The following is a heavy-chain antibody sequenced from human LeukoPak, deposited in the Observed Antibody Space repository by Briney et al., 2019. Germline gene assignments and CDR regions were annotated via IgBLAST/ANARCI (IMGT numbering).Heavy chain of an antibody. J-gene: IGHJ3*02. CDR2: ISAYNGNT. CDR3: ARDYYDSSGYYEDAFDI. D-gene: IGHD3-22*01. Sequence: ASVKVSYKASGYTFTSYGISWVRQAPGQGLEWMGWISAYNGNTNYAQKLQGRVTMTTDTSTSTAYMELRSLRSDDTAVYYCARDYYDSSGYYEDAFDIWGQGTMVTVSS. V-gene: IGHV1-18*01. CDR1: GYTFTSYG.